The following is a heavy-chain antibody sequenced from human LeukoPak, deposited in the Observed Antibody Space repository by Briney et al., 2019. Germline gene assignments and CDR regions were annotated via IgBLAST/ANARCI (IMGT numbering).Heavy chain of an antibody. J-gene: IGHJ6*03. CDR3: AREDSYYMDV. V-gene: IGHV4-38-2*02. Sequence: SETLSLTCTVSGYSISSGYYWGWIRQPPGKGLEWIGSMYHSGSFHYNPSLKSRVTISVDTSKNQFPLKLSSVTAADTAVYYCAREDSYYMDVWGKGATVTVSS. CDR1: GYSISSGYY. CDR2: MYHSGSF.